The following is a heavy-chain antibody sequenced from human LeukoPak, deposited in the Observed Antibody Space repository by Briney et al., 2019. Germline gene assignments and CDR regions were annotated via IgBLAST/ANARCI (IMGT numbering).Heavy chain of an antibody. J-gene: IGHJ6*02. Sequence: GGSLRLSCAASGFTFSSYWMHWVRQAPGKGLVWVSRINSDGSSTSYADSVKGRFTISRDNAKNTLYLQMNSLRAEDTAVYYCAKDQHGEWFGELFYYYYYGMDVWGQGTTVTVSS. CDR1: GFTFSSYW. CDR3: AKDQHGEWFGELFYYYYYGMDV. D-gene: IGHD3-10*01. V-gene: IGHV3-74*01. CDR2: INSDGSST.